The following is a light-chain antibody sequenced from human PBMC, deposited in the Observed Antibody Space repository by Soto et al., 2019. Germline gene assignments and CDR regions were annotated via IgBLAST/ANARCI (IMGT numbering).Light chain of an antibody. J-gene: IGKJ1*01. Sequence: EIVMTQSPATLSVSPGERATLTCRASQSVGTNLAWYQLKAGQAPRVLINRASTRATGIPARFSGSGAGTEFTLTISSRQSEDFAIYYCQQYTKGPRTFGQGTKVEVK. CDR3: QQYTKGPRT. CDR1: QSVGTN. V-gene: IGKV3-15*01. CDR2: RAS.